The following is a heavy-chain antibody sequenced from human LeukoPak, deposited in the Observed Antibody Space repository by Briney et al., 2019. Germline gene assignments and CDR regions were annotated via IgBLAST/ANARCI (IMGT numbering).Heavy chain of an antibody. J-gene: IGHJ4*02. CDR2: IYYSGST. Sequence: SETLSLTCTVSGGSISSHYWTWIRQPPGKGLEWIGYIYYSGSTNYNPSLKSRVTISVDTSKNQFSLKLSSMTAADTAVYYCARRGEYSSSFMTFDYWGQGILVTVSS. V-gene: IGHV4-59*11. D-gene: IGHD6-6*01. CDR1: GGSISSHY. CDR3: ARRGEYSSSFMTFDY.